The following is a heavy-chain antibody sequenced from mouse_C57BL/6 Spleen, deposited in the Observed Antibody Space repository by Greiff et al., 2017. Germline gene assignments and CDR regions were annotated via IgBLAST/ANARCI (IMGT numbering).Heavy chain of an antibody. CDR1: GYSFTGYY. Sequence: EVQLQQSGPELVKPGASVKISCKASGYSFTGYYMNWVKQSPEKSLEWIGEINPSTGGTTYNQKFKAKATLTVDKSSSTAYMQLKSLTSEDSAVYYCARHYSNLYYYAMDYWGQGTSVTVAS. V-gene: IGHV1-42*01. J-gene: IGHJ4*01. CDR2: INPSTGGT. CDR3: ARHYSNLYYYAMDY. D-gene: IGHD2-5*01.